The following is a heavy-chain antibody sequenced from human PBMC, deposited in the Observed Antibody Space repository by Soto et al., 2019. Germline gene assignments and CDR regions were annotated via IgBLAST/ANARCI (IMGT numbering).Heavy chain of an antibody. CDR2: IIPMLDIT. V-gene: IGHV1-69*02. CDR3: AIERAHTEYFQT. J-gene: IGHJ1*01. CDR1: GGTFSNNG. Sequence: QVQLVQSGAEVKEPGSSVKVSCKPSGGTFSNNGFSWVRQAPGHGLEWMGRIIPMLDITHYAQEFRGRITISADKTTSTAYMELSGLRSDATAVYSSAIERAHTEYFQTWDQGTLVTVSS.